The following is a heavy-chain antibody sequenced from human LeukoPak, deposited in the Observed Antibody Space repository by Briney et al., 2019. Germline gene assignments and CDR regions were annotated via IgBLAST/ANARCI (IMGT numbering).Heavy chain of an antibody. V-gene: IGHV1-8*01. J-gene: IGHJ6*02. Sequence: ASVKVSCKASGYTFTSYDINWVRQATGQGLEWMGWMNPNRGNTGYAQKFQDRVTMTSNTSISTAYMELSSLRSEDTAVYYCARGRADCRGGSCYDYYGMDVWGQGTTVTVSS. CDR2: MNPNRGNT. CDR1: GYTFTSYD. D-gene: IGHD2-15*01. CDR3: ARGRADCRGGSCYDYYGMDV.